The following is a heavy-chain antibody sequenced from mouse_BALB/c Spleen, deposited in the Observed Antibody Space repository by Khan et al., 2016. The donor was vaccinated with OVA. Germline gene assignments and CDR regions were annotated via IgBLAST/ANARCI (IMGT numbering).Heavy chain of an antibody. Sequence: VQLQQSGAELVKPGASVKLSCTASGFNIKDTYMHWVKQRPEQGLEWIGRIDPANGNTKYDPKFQGKATITADTFSNTAYLQLSSQTPEDTAVYYSARINAWGQGTTLTVSS. CDR3: ARINA. CDR2: IDPANGNT. V-gene: IGHV14-3*02. CDR1: GFNIKDTY. J-gene: IGHJ2*01.